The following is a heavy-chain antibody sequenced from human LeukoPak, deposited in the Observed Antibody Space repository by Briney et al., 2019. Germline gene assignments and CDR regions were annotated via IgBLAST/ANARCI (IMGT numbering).Heavy chain of an antibody. CDR1: GYTFSTFD. CDR2: MNPNSGNT. Sequence: ASVKASCKASGYTFSTFDINWVRQAPGQGLEWMGWMNPNSGNTGYAQKFQGRVTMTRNTSISTAYMELSSLRSEDTAVYYCTREGTAIDWFDPWGQGTLVTVSS. V-gene: IGHV1-8*01. D-gene: IGHD5-18*01. CDR3: TREGTAIDWFDP. J-gene: IGHJ5*02.